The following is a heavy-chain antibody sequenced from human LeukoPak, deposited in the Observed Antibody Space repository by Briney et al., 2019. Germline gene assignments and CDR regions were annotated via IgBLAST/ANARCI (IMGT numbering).Heavy chain of an antibody. D-gene: IGHD2-15*01. Sequence: PSETLSLTCTVSGGSISSSSYYWSWIRQPPGKGLEWIGYIYYSGSTDYNPSLQSRVTISVDTSKNQFSLKLSSVTAADTAVYYCARGVVVAAPFDYWGQGTLVTVSS. CDR3: ARGVVVAAPFDY. V-gene: IGHV4-61*01. J-gene: IGHJ4*02. CDR2: IYYSGST. CDR1: GGSISSSSYY.